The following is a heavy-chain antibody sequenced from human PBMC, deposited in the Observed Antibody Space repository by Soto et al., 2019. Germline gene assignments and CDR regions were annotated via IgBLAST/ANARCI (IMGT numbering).Heavy chain of an antibody. D-gene: IGHD3-9*01. Sequence: GGSLRLSCAASGFTFSSYGMHWVRQAPGKGLEWVAVISYDGSNKYYADSVKCRFTISRDNSKNTLYLQMNSLRAEDTAVYYCAKDKAYYDILIDAGGMDVWGQGTTVTLSS. CDR3: AKDKAYYDILIDAGGMDV. V-gene: IGHV3-30*18. J-gene: IGHJ6*02. CDR1: GFTFSSYG. CDR2: ISYDGSNK.